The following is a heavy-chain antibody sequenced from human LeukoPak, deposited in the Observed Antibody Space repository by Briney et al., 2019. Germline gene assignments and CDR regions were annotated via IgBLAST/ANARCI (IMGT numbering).Heavy chain of an antibody. D-gene: IGHD6-13*01. CDR3: ARDEIVAAAYFYYYYYIDV. J-gene: IGHJ6*03. Sequence: ASVTVSSKASVYTFTSYYMQWVGQAPGQGLEWMGIINTSGGRTRNAQKFQGRGTMTRDRSTSTVYMELTSLRSEDTAVYYCARDEIVAAAYFYYYYYIDVWGKGTTVTLSS. CDR2: INTSGGRT. CDR1: VYTFTSYY. V-gene: IGHV1-46*01.